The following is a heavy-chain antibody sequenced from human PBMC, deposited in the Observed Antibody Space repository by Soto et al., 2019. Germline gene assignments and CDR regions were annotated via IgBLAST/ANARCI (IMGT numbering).Heavy chain of an antibody. J-gene: IGHJ4*02. CDR2: VYYSGSA. D-gene: IGHD3-10*01. CDR1: GGSIRSYY. Sequence: PSETLSLTYNVSGGSIRSYYWNWIRQPPGKTLEWIGDVYYSGSANYNPSLKSRVTMSVDISKNQFSLKLNSVTAADTAVYYCARGSMVRGPTPFDYWGQGTLVTVSS. V-gene: IGHV4-59*01. CDR3: ARGSMVRGPTPFDY.